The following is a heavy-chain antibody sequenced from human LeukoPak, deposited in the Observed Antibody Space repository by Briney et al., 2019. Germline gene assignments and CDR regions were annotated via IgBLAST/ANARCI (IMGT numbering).Heavy chain of an antibody. CDR2: ISAYNDNT. CDR3: ARVHHDILTGYSYFDY. CDR1: GYTFTSYG. J-gene: IGHJ4*02. Sequence: VASVKVSCKASGYTFTSYGICWVRQAPGQGLEWMGWISAYNDNTNYAQKLQGRVTMTTDTSTSTAYMELRSLRSDDTAVYYCARVHHDILTGYSYFDYWGQGTLVTVSS. D-gene: IGHD3-9*01. V-gene: IGHV1-18*01.